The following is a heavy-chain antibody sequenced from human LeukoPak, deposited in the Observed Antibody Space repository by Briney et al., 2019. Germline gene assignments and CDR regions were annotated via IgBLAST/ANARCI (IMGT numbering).Heavy chain of an antibody. CDR2: IYYSGTT. CDR1: GGSVSSNTYY. J-gene: IGHJ4*02. CDR3: ARLLRPDYYGSGSHFDY. D-gene: IGHD3-10*01. V-gene: IGHV4-39*07. Sequence: SETLSLTCTVSGGSVSSNTYYWAWIRQPPGKGLEWIGSIYYSGTTSYNPSLKSRVTISVGTSKNHLSLKLSSVTAADTAVYYCARLLRPDYYGSGSHFDYWGQGALVTVSS.